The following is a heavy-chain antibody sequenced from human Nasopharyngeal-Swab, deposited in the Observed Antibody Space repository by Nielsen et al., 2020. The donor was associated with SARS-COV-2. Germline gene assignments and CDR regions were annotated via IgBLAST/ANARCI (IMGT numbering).Heavy chain of an antibody. CDR2: ISGSGGST. CDR1: GFTFSSYA. D-gene: IGHD2-2*01. Sequence: GESLKISCAASGFTFSSYAMSWVRQAPGKGLEWVSAISGSGGSTYYADSVKGRFTISRDNSKNTLYLQMNSLRAEDTAVYYCTGYSTIFYWGQGTLVTVSS. CDR3: TGYSTIFY. J-gene: IGHJ4*02. V-gene: IGHV3-23*01.